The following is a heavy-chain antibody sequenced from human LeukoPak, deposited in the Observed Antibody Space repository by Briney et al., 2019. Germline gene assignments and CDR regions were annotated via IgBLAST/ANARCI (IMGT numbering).Heavy chain of an antibody. CDR1: GGSISSSNW. Sequence: PSETLSLTCAVSGGSISSSNWWSWVRQPPGKVLEWIGEIYHSGSTNYNPSLKSRVTISVDKSKNQFSLKLSSVTAADTAVYYCARAKYSSSWYVSGFDYWGQGTLVTVSS. CDR2: IYHSGST. CDR3: ARAKYSSSWYVSGFDY. D-gene: IGHD6-13*01. J-gene: IGHJ4*02. V-gene: IGHV4-4*02.